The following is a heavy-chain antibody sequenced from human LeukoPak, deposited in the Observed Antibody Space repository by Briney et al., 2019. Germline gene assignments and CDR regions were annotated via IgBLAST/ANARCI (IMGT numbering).Heavy chain of an antibody. V-gene: IGHV1-2*02. CDR3: AREGVATIDTNWFDP. CDR2: VNPNSGGT. D-gene: IGHD5-12*01. CDR1: GYTFTDYY. Sequence: ASVKVSCKASGYTFTDYYLHWVRQAPGQGLEWMGWVNPNSGGTNYAQKFQGRVTMTRDTSISTAYMELSRLRSDDTAVYYCAREGVATIDTNWFDPWGQGTLVTVSS. J-gene: IGHJ5*02.